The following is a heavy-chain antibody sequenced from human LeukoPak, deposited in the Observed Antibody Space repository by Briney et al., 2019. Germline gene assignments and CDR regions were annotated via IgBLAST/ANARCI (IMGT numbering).Heavy chain of an antibody. CDR3: ARDPGLYYGSGSSSFDP. D-gene: IGHD3-10*01. J-gene: IGHJ5*02. V-gene: IGHV3-21*01. CDR2: ISSSSSYI. Sequence: GGSLRLSCAASGFTFSNAWMNWVRQAPWKGLEWVSSISSSSSYIYYADSVKGRFTISRDNAKNSLYLQMNSLRAEDTAVYYCARDPGLYYGSGSSSFDPWGQGTLVTVSS. CDR1: GFTFSNAW.